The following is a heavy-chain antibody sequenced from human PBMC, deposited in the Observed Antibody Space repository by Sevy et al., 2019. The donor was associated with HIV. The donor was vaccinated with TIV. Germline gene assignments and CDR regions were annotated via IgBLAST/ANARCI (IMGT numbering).Heavy chain of an antibody. J-gene: IGHJ6*02. CDR2: ISGSGGST. V-gene: IGHV3-23*01. CDR1: GFTFSSYA. CDR3: ARDCSSTTCLWGLDF. D-gene: IGHD2-2*01. Sequence: GGSLRLSCAASGFTFSSYAMSWVRQAPGKGLEWVSAISGSGGSTYYADSVKGRFTMSRDNAKNSLYLQMNSLRVEDTALYYCARDCSSTTCLWGLDFWGQGTTVTVSS.